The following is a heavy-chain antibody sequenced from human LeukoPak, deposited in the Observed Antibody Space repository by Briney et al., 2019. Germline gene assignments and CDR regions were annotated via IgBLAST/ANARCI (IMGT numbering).Heavy chain of an antibody. CDR2: IYDGGST. V-gene: IGHV3-66*04. CDR1: GLTVSRNY. D-gene: IGHD2-21*01. Sequence: GGSLRLPCVGSGLTVSRNYMSWVRQAPGKGLQWVSIIYDGGSTFYADSVRDRFTISRDTSRNTVFLRMSSLRVEDTAVYYCARLRDRCAFDIWGQGTMVTVSS. J-gene: IGHJ3*02. CDR3: ARLRDRCAFDI.